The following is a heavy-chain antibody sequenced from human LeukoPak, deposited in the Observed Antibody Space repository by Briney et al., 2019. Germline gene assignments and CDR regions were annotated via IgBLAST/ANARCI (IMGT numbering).Heavy chain of an antibody. Sequence: ASVKVSCKASGYTFTSYGISWVRQAPGQGLEWMGWISAYNGNTNYAQKLQGRVTMTTDTSTSTAYMELRSLRSDDTAVYYCARAPLPPYYYDSSGYYPSDAFDIWGQGTMVTVSS. CDR3: ARAPLPPYYYDSSGYYPSDAFDI. CDR1: GYTFTSYG. CDR2: ISAYNGNT. V-gene: IGHV1-18*01. J-gene: IGHJ3*02. D-gene: IGHD3-22*01.